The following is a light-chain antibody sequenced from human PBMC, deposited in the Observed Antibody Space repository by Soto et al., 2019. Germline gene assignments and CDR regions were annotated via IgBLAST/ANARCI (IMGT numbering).Light chain of an antibody. CDR1: QGISNY. Sequence: DIQMTQSPSSLSASVGARVTITCRASQGISNYLAWYQQKPGKVPKVLIYGASILQSGVPSRFGGSGSGTDFNLTISSLQPEDVATSYCQKYNGAPFTFGGETKVEIK. CDR2: GAS. CDR3: QKYNGAPFT. V-gene: IGKV1-27*01. J-gene: IGKJ4*01.